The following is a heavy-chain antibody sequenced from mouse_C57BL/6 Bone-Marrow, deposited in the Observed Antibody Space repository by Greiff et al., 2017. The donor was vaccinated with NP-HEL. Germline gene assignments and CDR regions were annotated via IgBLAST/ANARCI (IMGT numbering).Heavy chain of an antibody. Sequence: QVQLKESGAELVRPGASVTLSCKASGYTFTDYEMHWVKQTPVHGLEWIGAIDPETGGTAYNQKFKGKAILTADKSSSTAYMALRSLTSADSAVYYCTRFSSPWFAYWGQGTLVTVSA. V-gene: IGHV1-15*01. CDR3: TRFSSPWFAY. D-gene: IGHD1-1*01. CDR2: IDPETGGT. J-gene: IGHJ3*01. CDR1: GYTFTDYE.